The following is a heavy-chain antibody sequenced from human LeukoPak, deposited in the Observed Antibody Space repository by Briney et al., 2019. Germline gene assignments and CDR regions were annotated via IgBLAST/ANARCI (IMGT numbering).Heavy chain of an antibody. J-gene: IGHJ6*03. D-gene: IGHD4-11*01. V-gene: IGHV3-23*01. Sequence: GGSLRLSCAASGFTFSSYAMHWVRQAPGKGLEWVSAVSGSGGGTYYADSVKGRFTISRDNSKNTLYLQMNSLRAEDTAVYYCAKRDYKNNYYYMDVWGKGTTVTVSS. CDR1: GFTFSSYA. CDR3: AKRDYKNNYYYMDV. CDR2: VSGSGGGT.